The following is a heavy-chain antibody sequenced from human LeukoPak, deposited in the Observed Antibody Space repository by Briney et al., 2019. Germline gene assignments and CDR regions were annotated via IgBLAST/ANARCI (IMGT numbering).Heavy chain of an antibody. CDR2: IYFGDSDT. Sequence: GESVKISCKAAGNNYWIAWERQMPRKGLEWLGIIYFGDSDTRYSPSFQGRHTISVDKSISTPYLQLSSLKASDTAIYFCGRHSYGLDYWGQGTLVTVSS. CDR3: GRHSYGLDY. CDR1: GNNYW. V-gene: IGHV5-51*01. J-gene: IGHJ4*02. D-gene: IGHD2-8*01.